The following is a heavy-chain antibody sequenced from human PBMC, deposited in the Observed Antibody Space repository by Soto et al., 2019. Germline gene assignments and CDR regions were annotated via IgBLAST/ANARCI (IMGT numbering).Heavy chain of an antibody. D-gene: IGHD4-17*01. CDR1: GGSISSSSYY. Sequence: SETLSLTCTVSGGSISSSSYYWGWIRQPPGKGLEWIGSIYYSGSTYYNPSLKSRVTISVDTSKNQFSLKLSSVTAADTAVYYCARFGSTVSTPYIYYFDYWGQGTLVTVSS. CDR3: ARFGSTVSTPYIYYFDY. CDR2: IYYSGST. V-gene: IGHV4-39*01. J-gene: IGHJ4*02.